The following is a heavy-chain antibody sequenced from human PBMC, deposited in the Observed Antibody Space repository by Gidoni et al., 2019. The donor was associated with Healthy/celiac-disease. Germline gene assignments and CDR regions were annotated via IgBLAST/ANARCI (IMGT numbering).Heavy chain of an antibody. CDR2: IWYDGSNK. J-gene: IGHJ6*03. V-gene: IGHV3-33*01. Sequence: QVQLVESGGGVVQPGRSLSLSCAASVFTVSSYDLHWVRQAPGKGLEWVAVIWYDGSNKYYADSVKGRFTISRDNSKNTVYMQVNSLRAEDTAVYYCAREGGRRDHLPPGYYYYYMDVWGKGTTVTVSS. CDR3: AREGGRRDHLPPGYYYYYMDV. D-gene: IGHD2-21*02. CDR1: VFTVSSYD.